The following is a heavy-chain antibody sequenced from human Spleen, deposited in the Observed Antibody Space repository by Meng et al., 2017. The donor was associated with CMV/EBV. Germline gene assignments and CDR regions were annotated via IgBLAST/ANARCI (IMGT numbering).Heavy chain of an antibody. D-gene: IGHD4-23*01. V-gene: IGHV3-21*04. Sequence: GGSLRLSCAASGFTFRKYTMNWFRRAPGKGLEWVSSISNNGGSIQYSDSVRGRFTISRDNAKNSVYLLMSGLRAEDTAVYYCVKGWQQLGDSWGQGTLVTVSS. J-gene: IGHJ4*02. CDR2: ISNNGGSI. CDR1: GFTFRKYT. CDR3: VKGWQQLGDS.